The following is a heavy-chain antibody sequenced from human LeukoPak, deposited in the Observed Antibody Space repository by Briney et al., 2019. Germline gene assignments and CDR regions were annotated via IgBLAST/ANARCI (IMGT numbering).Heavy chain of an antibody. CDR1: GGSFSGYY. J-gene: IGHJ5*02. Sequence: SETLSLTCAVYGGSFSGYYWSWIRQRPGKGLEWIGEINHSGSTDYNPSLKSRVTISVDTSKNQFSLKLSSVTAADTAVYYCARRGKAGDTKRLDPWGQGTPVTVSS. CDR2: INHSGST. D-gene: IGHD7-27*01. CDR3: ARRGKAGDTKRLDP. V-gene: IGHV4-34*01.